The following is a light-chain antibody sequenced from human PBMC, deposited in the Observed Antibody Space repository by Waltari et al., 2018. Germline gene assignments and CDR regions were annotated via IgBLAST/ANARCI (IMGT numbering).Light chain of an antibody. Sequence: QSVLTQPPSVSAAPGQKVTISCSGSSSNIGNSYVSWYKQFQGTAPKLLIYEKRKRPSGIPDRFSGSKSGTSATLVITELQTGDEADYYCGAWDSSLSAGGVFGGVTKVTVL. J-gene: IGLJ3*02. V-gene: IGLV1-51*02. CDR2: EKR. CDR1: SSNIGNSY. CDR3: GAWDSSLSAGGV.